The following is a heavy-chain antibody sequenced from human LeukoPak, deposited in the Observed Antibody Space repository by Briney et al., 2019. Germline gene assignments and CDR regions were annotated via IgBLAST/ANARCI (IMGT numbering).Heavy chain of an antibody. CDR2: ISSSSSYI. V-gene: IGHV3-21*01. Sequence: GGSLRLSCAASGFTFSSYSMNWVRQAPGKGLEWVSSISSSSSYIYYADSVKGRFTISRDNAKNSLYLQMNSLRAEDTAVYYCARGRKRRAEWSYYYYYMDVGGKGTTVTVS. CDR1: GFTFSSYS. CDR3: ARGRKRRAEWSYYYYYMDV. D-gene: IGHD3-3*01. J-gene: IGHJ6*03.